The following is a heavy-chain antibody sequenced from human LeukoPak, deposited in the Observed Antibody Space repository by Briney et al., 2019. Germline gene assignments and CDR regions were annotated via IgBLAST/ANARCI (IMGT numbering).Heavy chain of an antibody. V-gene: IGHV3-30*02. CDR2: TRYDGSNK. CDR3: AKNPYYYDSSPWYFDL. Sequence: GGSLRLSCAASGFTFSSYGMHWVRQAPGKGLEWVAFTRYDGSNKYYADSVKGRFTISRDNSKNTLYLQMNSLRAEDTAVYYCAKNPYYYDSSPWYFDLWGRGTLVTVSS. J-gene: IGHJ2*01. D-gene: IGHD3-22*01. CDR1: GFTFSSYG.